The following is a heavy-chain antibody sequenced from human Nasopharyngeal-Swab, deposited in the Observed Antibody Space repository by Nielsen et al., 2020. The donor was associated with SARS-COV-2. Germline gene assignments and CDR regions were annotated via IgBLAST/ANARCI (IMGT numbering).Heavy chain of an antibody. J-gene: IGHJ6*02. CDR2: INSGAGGTT. Sequence: PGKGLEWVSGINSGAGGTTYYADSVKGRFTVSRDNSKNMFYVQMNSLRAEDTAVYYCARGAGMDVWGQGTTVTVSS. V-gene: IGHV3-23*01. CDR3: ARGAGMDV.